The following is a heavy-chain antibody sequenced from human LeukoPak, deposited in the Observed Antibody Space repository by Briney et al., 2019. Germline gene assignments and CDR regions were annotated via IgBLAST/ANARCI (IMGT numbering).Heavy chain of an antibody. CDR2: INPNSGGT. V-gene: IGHV1-2*06. CDR3: ARGQQLPRNWFDP. D-gene: IGHD6-13*01. CDR1: GYTFTGYY. J-gene: IGHJ5*02. Sequence: GASVKVSCKASGYTFTGYYMHWVRQAPGQGLEWMGRINPNSGGTNYAQKFQGRVTMTRDTSISTAYMELSRLRSDDTAVYYCARGQQLPRNWFDPWGQGTLVTVSS.